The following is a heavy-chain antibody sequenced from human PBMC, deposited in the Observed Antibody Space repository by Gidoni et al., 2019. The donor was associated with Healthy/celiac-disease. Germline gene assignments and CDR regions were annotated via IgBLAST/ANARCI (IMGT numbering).Heavy chain of an antibody. Sequence: EVQLVESGGGLVQPGGSLKLSCAASGFTFSGSAMHWVRQASGKGLGWVGRIRSKANRYATAYAASVKGRFTISRDDSKNTAYLQMNSLKTEDTAVYYCTRQEGRTEGYFDYWGQGTLVTVSS. CDR3: TRQEGRTEGYFDY. CDR2: IRSKANRYAT. CDR1: GFTFSGSA. J-gene: IGHJ4*02. V-gene: IGHV3-73*02.